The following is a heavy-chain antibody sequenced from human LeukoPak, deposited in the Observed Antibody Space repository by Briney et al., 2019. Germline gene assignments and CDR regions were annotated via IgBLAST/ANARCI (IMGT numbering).Heavy chain of an antibody. V-gene: IGHV3-7*01. J-gene: IGHJ4*02. CDR3: ARDWYCSGGSCDLIDY. CDR2: IKQDGSEK. D-gene: IGHD2-15*01. CDR1: GFAFSSYW. Sequence: PGGSLRLSCAASGFAFSSYWMSWVRQAPGKGLEWVANIKQDGSEKYYVDSVKGRFTSSRDNAKNSLYLQMNSLRAEDTAVYYCARDWYCSGGSCDLIDYWGQGTLVTVSS.